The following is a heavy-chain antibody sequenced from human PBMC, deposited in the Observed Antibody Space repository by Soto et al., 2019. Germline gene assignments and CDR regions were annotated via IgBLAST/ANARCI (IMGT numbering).Heavy chain of an antibody. D-gene: IGHD2-2*02. CDR3: ARGGYCSSTSCYIYTDAFDI. Sequence: QVQLVQSGAEVKKPGSSVKVSCKASGGTFSSYTISWVRQAPGQGLEWMGRIIPILGIANYAQKFQGRVTITADQSTSTAYMELSSLRSEDTAVYYCARGGYCSSTSCYIYTDAFDIWGQGTMVTVSS. CDR2: IIPILGIA. V-gene: IGHV1-69*02. J-gene: IGHJ3*02. CDR1: GGTFSSYT.